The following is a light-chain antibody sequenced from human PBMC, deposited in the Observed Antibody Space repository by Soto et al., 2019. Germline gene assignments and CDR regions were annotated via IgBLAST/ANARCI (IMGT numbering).Light chain of an antibody. CDR3: SSYTSSSTVV. CDR1: SSDVGGYNY. CDR2: DVS. J-gene: IGLJ2*01. V-gene: IGLV2-14*01. Sequence: QSALTQPASVSGSPGQSITISCTGSSSDVGGYNYVSWYQQHPGKAPKLMIYDVSNRPSGVSNRFSGSKSGNTASLTISGLQAEDDADYYCSSYTSSSTVVFGGRTKLTVL.